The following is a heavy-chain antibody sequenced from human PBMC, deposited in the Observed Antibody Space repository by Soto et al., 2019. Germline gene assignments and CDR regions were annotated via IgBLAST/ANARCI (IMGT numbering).Heavy chain of an antibody. CDR1: GGSISSSNW. CDR3: ASKSSGYQRGWFDP. D-gene: IGHD3-22*01. V-gene: IGHV4-4*02. J-gene: IGHJ5*02. CDR2: IYHSGST. Sequence: TLSLTCAVSGGSISSSNWWSWVRQPPGKGLEWIGEIYHSGSTNYNPSLKSRVTISVDKSKNQFSLKLSSVTAADTAVYYCASKSSGYQRGWFDPWGQGTLVTVSS.